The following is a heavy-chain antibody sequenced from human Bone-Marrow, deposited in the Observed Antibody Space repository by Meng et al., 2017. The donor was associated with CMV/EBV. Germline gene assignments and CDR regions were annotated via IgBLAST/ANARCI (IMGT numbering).Heavy chain of an antibody. CDR3: ARDGADSIYGGNEEPDAFDI. CDR1: GGSISSYY. CDR2: IYYSGST. V-gene: IGHV4-59*01. D-gene: IGHD4-23*01. J-gene: IGHJ3*02. Sequence: GSLRLSCTVSGGSISSYYWSWIRQPPGKGLEWIGYIYYSGSTNYNPSLKSRVTISVDTSKNQFSLKLSSVTAADTAVYYCARDGADSIYGGNEEPDAFDIWGQGTMVTGSS.